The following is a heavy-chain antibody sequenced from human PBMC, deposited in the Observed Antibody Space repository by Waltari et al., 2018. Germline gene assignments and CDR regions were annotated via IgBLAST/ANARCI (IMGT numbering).Heavy chain of an antibody. V-gene: IGHV4-34*10. CDR1: AGSFSNYW. Sequence: VRLQESGPGLVRPSETLSLTCAVSAGSFSNYWWSWIRQPPGKGLEWIGEINGNSGSTNYNPSLKSRVAISKDASKNQFSLKLSSVTAADTAVYYCARSRQLDYWGQGVLVTVSS. D-gene: IGHD2-2*01. J-gene: IGHJ4*02. CDR3: ARSRQLDY. CDR2: INGNSGST.